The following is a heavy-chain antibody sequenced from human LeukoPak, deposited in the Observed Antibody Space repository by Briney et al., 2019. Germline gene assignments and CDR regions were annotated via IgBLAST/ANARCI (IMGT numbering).Heavy chain of an antibody. CDR3: ARGHSSGRYAFDI. Sequence: ASVKVSCKASGYTFSDYYVHWVRQAPGQGLEWMGRINPRSGGTQSAQNFQGRVTLTRDSSISTAFMELRRLDSDDTAIYYCARGHSSGRYAFDIWGQGTMVAVSS. V-gene: IGHV1-2*06. CDR1: GYTFSDYY. J-gene: IGHJ3*02. CDR2: INPRSGGT. D-gene: IGHD3-22*01.